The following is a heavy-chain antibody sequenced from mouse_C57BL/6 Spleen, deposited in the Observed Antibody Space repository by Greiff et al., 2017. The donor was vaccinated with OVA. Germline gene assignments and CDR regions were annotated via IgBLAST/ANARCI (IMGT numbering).Heavy chain of an antibody. CDR1: GYSITSGYY. D-gene: IGHD2-2*01. CDR2: ISYDGSN. J-gene: IGHJ3*01. CDR3: ARPYGYDETWFAY. Sequence: ESGPGLVKPSQSLSLTCSVTGYSITSGYYWNWIRQFPGNKLEWMGYISYDGSNNYNPSLKNRISITRDTSKNQFFLKLNSVTTEDTATYYCARPYGYDETWFAYWGQGTLVTVSA. V-gene: IGHV3-6*01.